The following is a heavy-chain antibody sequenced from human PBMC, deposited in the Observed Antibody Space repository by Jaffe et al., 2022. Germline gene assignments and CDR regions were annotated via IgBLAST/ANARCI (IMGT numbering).Heavy chain of an antibody. CDR2: IYHSGST. Sequence: QVQLQESGPGLVKPSETLSLTCAVSGYSISSGYYWGWIRQPPGKGLEWIGSIYHSGSTYYNPSLKSRVTISVDTSKNQFSLKLSSVTAADTAVYYCARVRVDIMVRGGVDFDYWGQGTLVTVSS. V-gene: IGHV4-38-2*01. CDR1: GYSISSGYY. J-gene: IGHJ4*02. CDR3: ARVRVDIMVRGGVDFDY. D-gene: IGHD3-10*01.